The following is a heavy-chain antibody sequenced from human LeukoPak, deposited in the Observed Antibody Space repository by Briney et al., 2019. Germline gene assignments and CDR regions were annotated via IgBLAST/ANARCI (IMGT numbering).Heavy chain of an antibody. J-gene: IGHJ4*02. D-gene: IGHD6-13*01. CDR3: ASASSSLYYFDY. Sequence: SETLSLTFTVSGGSLSSYYLSWVPQPAGKGLEGIGRIYTSGSTNYNPSLKSRVTMSVDTSKNQFSLKLSSVTAADTAVYYCASASSSLYYFDYWGQGTLVTVSS. V-gene: IGHV4-4*07. CDR1: GGSLSSYY. CDR2: IYTSGST.